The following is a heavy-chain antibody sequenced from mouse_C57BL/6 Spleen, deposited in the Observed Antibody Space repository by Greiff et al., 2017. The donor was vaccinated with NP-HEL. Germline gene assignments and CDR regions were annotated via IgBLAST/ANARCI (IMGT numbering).Heavy chain of an antibody. V-gene: IGHV1-59*01. CDR1: GYTFTSYW. CDR2: IDPSDSYT. Sequence: QVQLQQSGAELMKPGASVKLSCKASGYTFTSYWMHWVKQRPVQGLEWIGVIDPSDSYTNYNQKFKGKATLTVDTSSSTAYMQLSSLTSEDSAVYYCARDGDGNFYYFDYWGQGTTLTVSS. CDR3: ARDGDGNFYYFDY. J-gene: IGHJ2*01. D-gene: IGHD2-1*01.